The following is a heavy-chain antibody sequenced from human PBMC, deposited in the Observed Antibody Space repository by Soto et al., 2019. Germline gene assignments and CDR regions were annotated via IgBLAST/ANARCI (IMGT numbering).Heavy chain of an antibody. CDR2: IWYDGSNK. V-gene: IGHV3-33*01. CDR1: GFTFSSYG. D-gene: IGHD2-2*01. Sequence: GGSLRLSCAASGFTFSSYGMHWVRQAPGKGLEWVAVIWYDGSNKYYADSVKGRFTISRDNSKNTLYLQMNSLRAEDTAVYYCAREGADIVVVPAVIRLKGPGYYFDYWGQGTLVTVSS. J-gene: IGHJ4*02. CDR3: AREGADIVVVPAVIRLKGPGYYFDY.